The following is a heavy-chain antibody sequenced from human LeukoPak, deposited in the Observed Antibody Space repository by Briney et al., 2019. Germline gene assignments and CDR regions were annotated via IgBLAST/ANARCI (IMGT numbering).Heavy chain of an antibody. CDR2: ISYDGDII. D-gene: IGHD5-18*01. CDR1: GFMFSNYA. CDR3: ARGRYSYEYFDY. Sequence: SLRLSCAASGFMFSNYAMNWVRQAPGKGLEWVAVISYDGDIIHYADSVKGRFSISRDNSKNTLFLQMNSLRPEDTAVYHCARGRYSYEYFDYWGQGTLATVSS. V-gene: IGHV3-30*04. J-gene: IGHJ4*02.